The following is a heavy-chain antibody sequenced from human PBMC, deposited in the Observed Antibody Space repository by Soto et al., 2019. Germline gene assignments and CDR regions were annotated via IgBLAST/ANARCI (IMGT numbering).Heavy chain of an antibody. CDR2: INPGTSEA. Sequence: GEALKISCKVSGYSFTSYLIGWVRQKPGKGLEWMGIINPGTSEARYSPSFEGQVTFSVDWRSGTAYLQWDNLKASDSAIYYCARSHTGRYFDVYNCFEPWGQGTLVTVSS. J-gene: IGHJ5*02. D-gene: IGHD1-26*01. CDR3: ARSHTGRYFDVYNCFEP. V-gene: IGHV5-51*04. CDR1: GYSFTSYL.